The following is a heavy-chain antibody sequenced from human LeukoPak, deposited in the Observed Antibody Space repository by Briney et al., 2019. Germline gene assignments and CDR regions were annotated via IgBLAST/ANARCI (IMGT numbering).Heavy chain of an antibody. J-gene: IGHJ6*03. Sequence: GASVKVSCKASGYTFTGYYMHWVRQAPGQGLEWMGWINPNSGGTNYAQKFQGRVTMTRDTSISTAYMELSRLRSDDTAVYYCARDLVPAAQPEYYYYYMDVWGKGTTVTVSS. CDR2: INPNSGGT. V-gene: IGHV1-2*02. CDR3: ARDLVPAAQPEYYYYYMDV. D-gene: IGHD2-2*01. CDR1: GYTFTGYY.